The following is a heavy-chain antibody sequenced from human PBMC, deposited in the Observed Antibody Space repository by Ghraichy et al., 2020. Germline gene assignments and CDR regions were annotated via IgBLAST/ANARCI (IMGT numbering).Heavy chain of an antibody. CDR3: ARGGRIVVVPAAIPPSRDNWFDP. V-gene: IGHV4-59*01. CDR2: IYYSGST. Sequence: SETLSLTCTVSGGSISSYYWSWIRQPPGKGLEWIGYIYYSGSTNYNPSHKSRVTISVDTSKNQFSLKLSSVTAADTAVYYCARGGRIVVVPAAIPPSRDNWFDPWGQGTLVTVSS. J-gene: IGHJ5*02. CDR1: GGSISSYY. D-gene: IGHD2-2*01.